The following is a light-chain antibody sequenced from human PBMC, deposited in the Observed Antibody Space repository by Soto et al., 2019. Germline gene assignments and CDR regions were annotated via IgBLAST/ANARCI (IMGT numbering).Light chain of an antibody. Sequence: PGERATLSCRASQSVRSSYLAWYQQRPGQAPRLLIYGASNRATGIPDRFSGSGSGTDFTLTISRLEPEDFAVYYCQQYGSSGTFGQGTKVDIK. CDR2: GAS. CDR3: QQYGSSGT. CDR1: QSVRSSY. V-gene: IGKV3-20*01. J-gene: IGKJ1*01.